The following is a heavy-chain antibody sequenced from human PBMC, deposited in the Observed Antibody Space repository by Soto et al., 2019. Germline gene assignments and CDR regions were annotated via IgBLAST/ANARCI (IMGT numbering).Heavy chain of an antibody. V-gene: IGHV3-48*03. Sequence: PGGSLRLSCAASGFTFSSYEMNWVRQAPGKGLEWDSYISSSGSTIYYADSVKGRFTISRDNAKNSLYLQMNSLRAEDTAVYYCARVRYDLWSGYHTYYFDYWGQGTLVTGSS. CDR2: ISSSGSTI. CDR1: GFTFSSYE. J-gene: IGHJ4*02. D-gene: IGHD3-3*01. CDR3: ARVRYDLWSGYHTYYFDY.